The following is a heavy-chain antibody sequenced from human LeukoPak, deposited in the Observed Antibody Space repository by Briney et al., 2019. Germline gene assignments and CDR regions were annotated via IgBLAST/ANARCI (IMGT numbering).Heavy chain of an antibody. CDR2: IKSKTDGGTT. CDR3: TARHATIPTAYFDY. Sequence: PGGFLRLSCAASGFTFSNAWMSWVRQAPGKGLEWVASIKSKTDGGTTDYAAPVKGRFTISRDDSKITLYLQMNSLKTEDTAVYYCTARHATIPTAYFDYWGQGTLVTVSS. J-gene: IGHJ4*02. V-gene: IGHV3-15*01. CDR1: GFTFSNAW. D-gene: IGHD5-24*01.